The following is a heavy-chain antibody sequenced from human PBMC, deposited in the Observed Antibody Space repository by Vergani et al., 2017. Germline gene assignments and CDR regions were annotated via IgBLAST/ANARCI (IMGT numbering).Heavy chain of an antibody. Sequence: EVQLVESGGGLVQPGGSLRLSCAASGFTFSSYSMNWVRQAPGKGLEWVSVIYSGGSTYYADSVKGRFTISRDNSKNTLYLQMNSLRAEDTAVYYCARDSRVRGVSYYYYYMDVWGKGTTVTVSS. J-gene: IGHJ6*03. V-gene: IGHV3-66*01. CDR1: GFTFSSYS. D-gene: IGHD3-10*01. CDR2: IYSGGST. CDR3: ARDSRVRGVSYYYYYMDV.